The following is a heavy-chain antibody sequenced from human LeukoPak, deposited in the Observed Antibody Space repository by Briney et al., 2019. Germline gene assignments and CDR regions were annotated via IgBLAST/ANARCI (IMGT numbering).Heavy chain of an antibody. CDR2: INPNSGGT. Sequence: GASVKVSCKAFGYTFTGYYMHWVRQAPGQGLEWMGWINPNSGGTNYAQKFQGRVTMTRDTSISTAYMELSSLRSDDTAVYYCARRRVGATLDYWGQGTLVSVS. CDR1: GYTFTGYY. CDR3: ARRRVGATLDY. V-gene: IGHV1-2*02. J-gene: IGHJ4*02. D-gene: IGHD1-26*01.